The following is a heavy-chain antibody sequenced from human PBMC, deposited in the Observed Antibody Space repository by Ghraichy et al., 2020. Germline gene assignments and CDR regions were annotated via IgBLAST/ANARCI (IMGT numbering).Heavy chain of an antibody. D-gene: IGHD1-26*01. Sequence: ASVKVSCKVSGYTLTELSMHWVRQAPGKGLEWMGGFDPEDGETIYAQKFQGRVTMTEDTSTDTAYMELSSLRSEDTAVYYCATLMGRRELLDYWGQGTLVTVSS. J-gene: IGHJ4*02. CDR1: GYTLTELS. V-gene: IGHV1-24*01. CDR3: ATLMGRRELLDY. CDR2: FDPEDGET.